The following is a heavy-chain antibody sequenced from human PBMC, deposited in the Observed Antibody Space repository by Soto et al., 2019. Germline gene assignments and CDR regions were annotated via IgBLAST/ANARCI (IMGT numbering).Heavy chain of an antibody. CDR2: IIPIFGTA. J-gene: IGHJ6*02. D-gene: IGHD5-18*01. Sequence: RASVKVSCKASGGTFSSYAISWVRQAPGQGLEWMGGIIPIFGTANYAQKFQGRVTITADKSTSTAYMELSSLRSEDTAVYYCASPNGYTYGPIGYYYYCGIDVWGQGTKVTVYS. CDR1: GGTFSSYA. V-gene: IGHV1-69*06. CDR3: ASPNGYTYGPIGYYYYCGIDV.